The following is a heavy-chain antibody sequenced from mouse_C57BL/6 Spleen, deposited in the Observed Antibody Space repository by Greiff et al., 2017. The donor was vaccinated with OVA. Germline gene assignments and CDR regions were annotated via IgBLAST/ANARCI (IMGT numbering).Heavy chain of an antibody. Sequence: EVQLQQSGPELVKPGASVKMSCKASGYTFTDYNMHWVKQSHGKSLEWIGYINPNNGGTSYNQKFKGKATLTVNKSSSTAYMELRSLTSEDAAVYYCAGIPGYFDYWGQGTTLTVSS. CDR3: AGIPGYFDY. V-gene: IGHV1-22*01. CDR1: GYTFTDYN. J-gene: IGHJ2*01. CDR2: INPNNGGT.